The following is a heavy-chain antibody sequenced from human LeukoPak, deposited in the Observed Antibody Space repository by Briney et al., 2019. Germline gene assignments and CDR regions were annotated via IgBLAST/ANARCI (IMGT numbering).Heavy chain of an antibody. CDR3: AIRNYNFDY. V-gene: IGHV3-23*01. CDR1: TFTFSSYA. Sequence: GGSLRLSCAASTFTFSSYAMSWVRQAPGKGLEWVSVISGSGSNTYYADSVKGRFTVSRDNSKNSLYLQMNSLRAEDTAVYYCAIRNYNFDYWGQGTLVTVSS. CDR2: ISGSGSNT. D-gene: IGHD3-10*01. J-gene: IGHJ4*02.